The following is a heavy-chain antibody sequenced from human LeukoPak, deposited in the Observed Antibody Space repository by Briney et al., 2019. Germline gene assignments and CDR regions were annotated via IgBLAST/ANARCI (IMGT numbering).Heavy chain of an antibody. CDR2: ISGSGGST. CDR3: AKDLRVIVVMYYMDV. Sequence: GLSLRLSCAASGFTLSNYSMRWVRQAPGKGLEWVSAISGSGGSTYYADSVKGRFTISRDNSKNTLSLQMNSLGAGDTAVYYCAKDLRVIVVMYYMDVWGKGTTVTVSS. V-gene: IGHV3-23*01. CDR1: GFTLSNYS. J-gene: IGHJ6*03. D-gene: IGHD2-2*01.